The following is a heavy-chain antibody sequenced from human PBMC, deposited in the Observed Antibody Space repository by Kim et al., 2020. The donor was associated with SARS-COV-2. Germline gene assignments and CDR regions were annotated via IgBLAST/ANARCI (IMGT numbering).Heavy chain of an antibody. D-gene: IGHD2-15*01. Sequence: SETLSPTCTVSGGSISSGDYYWSWIRQPPGKGLEWIGYIYYSGSTYYNPSLKSRVTISVDTSKNQFSLKLSSVTAADTAVYYCARVPRLVETYFFDYWGQGTLVTVSS. CDR2: IYYSGST. CDR3: ARVPRLVETYFFDY. CDR1: GGSISSGDYY. J-gene: IGHJ4*02. V-gene: IGHV4-30-4*01.